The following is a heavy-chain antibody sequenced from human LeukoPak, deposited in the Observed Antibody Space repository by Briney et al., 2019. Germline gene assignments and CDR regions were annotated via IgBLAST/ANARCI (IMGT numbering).Heavy chain of an antibody. D-gene: IGHD4-17*01. CDR3: ARDITYGDYPLGYYGMDV. J-gene: IGHJ6*02. V-gene: IGHV1-46*01. CDR1: GYTFTSYY. CDR2: INPSGGST. Sequence: ASVKVSCKASGYTFTSYYMHWVRQAPGQGLEWMGIINPSGGSTSYAQKFQGRVTMTRDTSTSTVYMELSSLRSEDTAVYYCARDITYGDYPLGYYGMDVWGQGTTVTVSS.